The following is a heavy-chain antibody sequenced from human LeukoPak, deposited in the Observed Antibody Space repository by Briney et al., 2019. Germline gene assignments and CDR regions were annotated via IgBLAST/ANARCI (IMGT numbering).Heavy chain of an antibody. CDR3: ARSNGEKQWLVSPFDP. CDR2: IYTSGST. Sequence: SETLSLTCTVSGSSISSYYWSWIRQPAGKGLEWIGRIYTSGSTNYNPSLKSRVTMSVDTSKNQFSLKLSSVTAADTAVYYCARSNGEKQWLVSPFDPWGQGTLVTVSS. D-gene: IGHD6-19*01. CDR1: GSSISSYY. V-gene: IGHV4-4*07. J-gene: IGHJ5*02.